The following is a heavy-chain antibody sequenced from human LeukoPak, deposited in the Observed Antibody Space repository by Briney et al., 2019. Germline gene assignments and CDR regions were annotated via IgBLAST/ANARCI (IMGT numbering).Heavy chain of an antibody. CDR3: ARDQWLAYYYHGMDV. CDR1: GFTFSTYA. V-gene: IGHV3-48*03. J-gene: IGHJ6*02. CDR2: ITNNGSTI. Sequence: GGSLRLSCAASGFTFSTYAMNWVRQAPGKGLEWVSYITNNGSTIYYADSVKGRFTISRDKAENSLYLQMNSLRAEDTAIYYCARDQWLAYYYHGMDVWGQGTTVSVSS. D-gene: IGHD6-19*01.